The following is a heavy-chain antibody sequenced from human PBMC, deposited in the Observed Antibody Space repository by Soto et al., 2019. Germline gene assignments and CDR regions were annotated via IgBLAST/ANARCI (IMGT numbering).Heavy chain of an antibody. CDR3: ARALGRITIFGVVTNFDY. CDR2: IYYSGST. CDR1: GGSISSGGYY. D-gene: IGHD3-3*01. V-gene: IGHV4-31*03. J-gene: IGHJ4*02. Sequence: SETLSLTCTVSGGSISSGGYYWSWIRQHPGKGLEWIGYIYYSGSTYYNPSLKSRVTISVDTSKNQFSLKLSSVTAADTAVYYCARALGRITIFGVVTNFDYWGQGTLVTVSS.